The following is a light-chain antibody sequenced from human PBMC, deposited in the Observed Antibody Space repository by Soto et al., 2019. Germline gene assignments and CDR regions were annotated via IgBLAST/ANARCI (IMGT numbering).Light chain of an antibody. CDR3: QQYGSSPRT. V-gene: IGKV3-20*01. J-gene: IGKJ1*01. CDR1: QSVTSSY. CDR2: GAS. Sequence: IVLTQSPGTLSLSPGERATLSCRASQSVTSSYLAWYQQKSGQAPRLLIYGASSRATGIPDRFSGSGSGTDFTLTISRVEPEDFAVYYCQQYGSSPRTFGQGTKVDIK.